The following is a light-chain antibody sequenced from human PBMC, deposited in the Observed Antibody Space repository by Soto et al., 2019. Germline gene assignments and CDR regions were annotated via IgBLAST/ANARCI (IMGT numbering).Light chain of an antibody. V-gene: IGLV2-14*01. Sequence: QSALTQPASVSGSPGQSITISCTGTGSDVGNYNYVSWYQQHPGKAPKLMIYAVSNRPSGVSNRFSGSKSGNAASLTISGLQAEDEADYYCSSYTTYTTLWVFGGGTKLPS. CDR2: AVS. CDR1: GSDVGNYNY. J-gene: IGLJ3*02. CDR3: SSYTTYTTLWV.